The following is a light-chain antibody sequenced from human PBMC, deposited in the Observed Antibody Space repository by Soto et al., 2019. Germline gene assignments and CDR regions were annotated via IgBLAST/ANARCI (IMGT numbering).Light chain of an antibody. CDR3: TSYTASSTLV. Sequence: LTQPASVSGSPGQSITISCSGTSSDVGGYNFVSWYQHHPGKAPQLMIYDVSNRPSGVSNRFSGSKSGNTASLTISGLQAEDEADYYCTSYTASSTLVFGGGTQLTVL. CDR2: DVS. CDR1: SSDVGGYNF. V-gene: IGLV2-14*03. J-gene: IGLJ2*01.